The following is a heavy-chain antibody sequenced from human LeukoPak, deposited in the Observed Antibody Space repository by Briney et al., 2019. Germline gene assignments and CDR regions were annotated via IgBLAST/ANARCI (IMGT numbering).Heavy chain of an antibody. CDR2: ISSSSGGYT. Sequence: GGSLRLSCAASGFTFIDYYMSWIRQAPGKGLEWISYISSSSGGYTRYAESVRGRFTISRDNAKNSLYLQMNSLRVEDTAVYFCARGSLVDYIDYWGQGILVTVSS. J-gene: IGHJ4*02. V-gene: IGHV3-11*06. D-gene: IGHD4/OR15-4a*01. CDR3: ARGSLVDYIDY. CDR1: GFTFIDYY.